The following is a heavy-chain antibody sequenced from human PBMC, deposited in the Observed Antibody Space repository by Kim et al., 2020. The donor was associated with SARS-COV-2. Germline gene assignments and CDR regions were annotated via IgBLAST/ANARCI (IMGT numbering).Heavy chain of an antibody. Sequence: GGSLRLSCTASGFTFGDYAMSWVRQAPGKGLEWVGFIRSKAYGGTTEYAASVKGRFTISRDDSKSIAYLQMNSLKTEDTAVYYCTRDLESITMVRGAWDLGGVDYWGQGTLVTVSS. V-gene: IGHV3-49*04. J-gene: IGHJ4*02. CDR1: GFTFGDYA. D-gene: IGHD3-10*01. CDR2: IRSKAYGGTT. CDR3: TRDLESITMVRGAWDLGGVDY.